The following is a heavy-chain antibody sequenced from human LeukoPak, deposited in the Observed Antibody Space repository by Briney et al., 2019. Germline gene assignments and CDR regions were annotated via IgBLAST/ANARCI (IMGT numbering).Heavy chain of an antibody. Sequence: GGSLRLSCAASGFTFSDSYMSWIRQAPGKGLEYISYISSSGSTIYYADSVKGRFTISRDNSKNTLYLQMNSLRAEDTAVYYCAKDGISQLDYWGQGTLVTVSS. V-gene: IGHV3-11*04. D-gene: IGHD1-1*01. CDR2: ISSSGSTI. J-gene: IGHJ4*02. CDR1: GFTFSDSY. CDR3: AKDGISQLDY.